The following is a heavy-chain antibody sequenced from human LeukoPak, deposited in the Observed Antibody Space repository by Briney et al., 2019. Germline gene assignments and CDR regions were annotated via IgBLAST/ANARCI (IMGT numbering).Heavy chain of an antibody. V-gene: IGHV4-34*01. Sequence: PSETLSLTCAVYGGSFSGYYWSWIRQPPGKGLEWIGEINHSGSTNYNPSLKSRVTISVDTSKNQFSLKLSSVTAADTAVYYCARGLRIAAAAVFDYWGQGTLVTVSS. CDR2: INHSGST. CDR3: ARGLRIAAAAVFDY. J-gene: IGHJ4*02. D-gene: IGHD6-13*01. CDR1: GGSFSGYY.